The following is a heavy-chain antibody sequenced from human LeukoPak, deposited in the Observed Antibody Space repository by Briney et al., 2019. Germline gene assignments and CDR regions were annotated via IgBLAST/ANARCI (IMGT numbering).Heavy chain of an antibody. D-gene: IGHD3-22*01. Sequence: PGGSLRLSCAVSGFTFRDFGMNWVRQAPGKGLEWVTCINDDGYNLDYVDSVKGRFTVSRDNSKNTLYLQMSSLESEDTAVYYCARGPARGYYDGSGYDFDYWGQGTLVTVSS. V-gene: IGHV3-30*02. CDR2: INDDGYNL. CDR1: GFTFRDFG. CDR3: ARGPARGYYDGSGYDFDY. J-gene: IGHJ4*02.